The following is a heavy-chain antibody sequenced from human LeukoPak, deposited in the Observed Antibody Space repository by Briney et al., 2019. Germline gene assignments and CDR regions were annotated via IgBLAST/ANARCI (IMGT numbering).Heavy chain of an antibody. CDR2: ISDSGGRT. CDR1: GITLSNHG. CDR3: AKRGVVIRVILVGFHKEAYYFDS. Sequence: GGSLRLSCAVSGITLSNHGMSWVRQAPGKGLEWVAGISDSGGRTNYADSVKGRFTISRDNPKNTLYLQMNSLRAEDTAVYFCAKRGVVIRVILVGFHKEAYYFDSWGQGALVTVSS. D-gene: IGHD3-22*01. J-gene: IGHJ4*02. V-gene: IGHV3-23*01.